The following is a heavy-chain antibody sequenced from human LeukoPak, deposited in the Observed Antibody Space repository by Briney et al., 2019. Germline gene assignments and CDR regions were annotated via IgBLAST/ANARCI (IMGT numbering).Heavy chain of an antibody. CDR2: IKSDGSST. J-gene: IGHJ4*02. D-gene: IGHD4-17*01. V-gene: IGHV3-74*03. Sequence: GGSLRLSCAASGITFSDYWMHWVRQAPGRGLVWVSRIKSDGSSTTYADSVKGRFTISRDNAKNTLYLQMNSLRAEDTAVYYCASVGDHYGYHVRFDSWGQGTLVTVSS. CDR3: ASVGDHYGYHVRFDS. CDR1: GITFSDYW.